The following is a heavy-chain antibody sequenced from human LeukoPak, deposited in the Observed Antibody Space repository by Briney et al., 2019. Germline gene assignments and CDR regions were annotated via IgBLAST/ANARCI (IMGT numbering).Heavy chain of an antibody. V-gene: IGHV1-2*02. J-gene: IGHJ4*02. Sequence: ASVKVSCKASGFTFTGYYIHWVRQAPGQGLEWMGWVNPNSCGTNYAQMFQGRVIMTRDTSINTAYMELNGLRSDDTAVYYCARDSYGGNWSLGYWGQGTLVTVSS. CDR3: ARDSYGGNWSLGY. CDR1: GFTFTGYY. D-gene: IGHD4-23*01. CDR2: VNPNSCGT.